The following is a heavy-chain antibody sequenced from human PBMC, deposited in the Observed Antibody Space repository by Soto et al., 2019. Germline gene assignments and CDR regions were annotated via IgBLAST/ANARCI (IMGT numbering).Heavy chain of an antibody. CDR2: ISYDGSNE. CDR3: TRETMTIRLYFDY. V-gene: IGHV3-30-3*01. Sequence: QVQLVESGGGVVQPGRSLRLSCAASGFTFSSYAMHWVRLAPGKGLEWVAVISYDGSNEYYADSVKGRFTISRDNSKNTLYLQVNSLRAEDTAMYYCTRETMTIRLYFDYWGQGVLVTVSS. D-gene: IGHD3-3*01. J-gene: IGHJ4*02. CDR1: GFTFSSYA.